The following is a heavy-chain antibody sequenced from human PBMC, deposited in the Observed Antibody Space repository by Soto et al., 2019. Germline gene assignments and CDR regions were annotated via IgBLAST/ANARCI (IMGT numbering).Heavy chain of an antibody. CDR2: ISGNNGHT. D-gene: IGHD1-26*01. Sequence: QVQLVQSGPEVKKAGASVKVSCKASGYIFTNYGITWVRQAPGQGLEWMGWISGNNGHTNYAQKFQGRVTMTTDTSTSTAYRELRSLRSDDTAVYYYPREFVGATSRKDYWGQGTLGTVSS. CDR3: PREFVGATSRKDY. J-gene: IGHJ4*02. V-gene: IGHV1-18*01. CDR1: GYIFTNYG.